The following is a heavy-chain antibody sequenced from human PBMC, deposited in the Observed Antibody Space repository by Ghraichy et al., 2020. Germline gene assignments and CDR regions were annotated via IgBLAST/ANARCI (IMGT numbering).Heavy chain of an antibody. CDR3: AKGGHGIAAAATRYYYYYMDV. V-gene: IGHV3-23*01. Sequence: GGSLRLSCAASGFTFSSYAMSWVRQAPGKGLEWVSAISGSGGSTYSADSVKGRFTISRDNSKNTLYLQMNSLRAEDTAVYYCAKGGHGIAAAATRYYYYYMDVWGKGTTVTVSS. CDR1: GFTFSSYA. D-gene: IGHD6-13*01. J-gene: IGHJ6*03. CDR2: ISGSGGST.